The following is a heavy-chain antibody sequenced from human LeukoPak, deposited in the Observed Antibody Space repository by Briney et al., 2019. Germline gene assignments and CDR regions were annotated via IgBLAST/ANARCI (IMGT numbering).Heavy chain of an antibody. D-gene: IGHD5-12*01. Sequence: ASVKVSCKASGGTFSSYAISWVRQAPGQGLEWMGWISAYNGNTNYAQKLQGRVTMTTDTSTSTAYMELRSLRSDDTAVYYCARGGGRYSGYDQMVGDYWGQGTLVTVSS. V-gene: IGHV1-18*01. CDR1: GGTFSSYA. CDR3: ARGGGRYSGYDQMVGDY. CDR2: ISAYNGNT. J-gene: IGHJ4*02.